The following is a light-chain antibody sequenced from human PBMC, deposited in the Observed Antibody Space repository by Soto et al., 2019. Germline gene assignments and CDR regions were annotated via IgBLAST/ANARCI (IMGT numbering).Light chain of an antibody. CDR1: QSLVDRDGNTY. Sequence: DVVMTQSPLSLPVTLGQPASISCRSSQSLVDRDGNTYLNWFQQRPGQSPRRLIYKVSNRDSGVPDRFSGSGSGIDFTLKISRVEAEDVGVYSCMGGTHLPYTFRQGTKLEIK. J-gene: IGKJ2*01. CDR2: KVS. CDR3: MGGTHLPYT. V-gene: IGKV2-30*01.